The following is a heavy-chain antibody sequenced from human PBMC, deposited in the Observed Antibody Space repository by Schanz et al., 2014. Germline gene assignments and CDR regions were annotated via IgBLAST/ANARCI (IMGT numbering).Heavy chain of an antibody. D-gene: IGHD2-21*01. J-gene: IGHJ4*02. V-gene: IGHV3-33*01. CDR2: IRYDGRNK. CDR1: GFAFNNYD. CDR3: AREDCSATSCYFRY. Sequence: QVQLAESGGGVVQPGRSLRLSCAASGFAFNNYDIHWVRQAPGKGLEWVAVIRYDGRNKNFVESVKGRFTISRDNSNNTVYLQMNTLRAEDTAVYYCAREDCSATSCYFRYWGQGTLVTVSS.